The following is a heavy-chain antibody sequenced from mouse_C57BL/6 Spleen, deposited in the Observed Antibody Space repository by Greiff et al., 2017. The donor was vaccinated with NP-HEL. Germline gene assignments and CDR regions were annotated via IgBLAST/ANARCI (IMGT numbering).Heavy chain of an antibody. J-gene: IGHJ1*03. Sequence: VQLKESGAELVKPGASVKISCKASGYAFSSYWMNWVKQRPGKGLEWIGQIYPGDGDTNYNGKFKGKATLTADKSSSTAYMQLSSLTSEDSAVYFCARFTTVRYFDVWGTGTTVTVSS. V-gene: IGHV1-80*01. CDR1: GYAFSSYW. CDR3: ARFTTVRYFDV. CDR2: IYPGDGDT. D-gene: IGHD1-1*01.